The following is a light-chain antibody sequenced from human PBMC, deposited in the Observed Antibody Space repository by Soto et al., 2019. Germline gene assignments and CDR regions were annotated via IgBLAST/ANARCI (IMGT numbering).Light chain of an antibody. CDR2: GAS. CDR1: QSVSSSY. J-gene: IGKJ1*01. V-gene: IGKV3-20*01. Sequence: EIELMQSPGTLSLSPGKRATLSCRASQSVSSSYLAWYQQKPGQAPRLLIYGASSRATGIPDRFSGSGSGTDFTLTISRLEPEDFAVYYCQQYGSSPGTFGQGTKVDI. CDR3: QQYGSSPGT.